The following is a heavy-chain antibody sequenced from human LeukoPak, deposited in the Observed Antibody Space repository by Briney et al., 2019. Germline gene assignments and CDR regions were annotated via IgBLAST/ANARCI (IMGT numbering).Heavy chain of an antibody. Sequence: SETLSLTCTVSGGSISSSSYYWSWIRQPPGKGLEWIGYIYYSGSTNYNPSLKSRVTISVDTSKNQFSLKLSSVTAADTAVYYCARQYVLRYFDYWGQGTLVTVSS. J-gene: IGHJ4*02. D-gene: IGHD3-9*01. CDR1: GGSISSSSYY. V-gene: IGHV4-61*05. CDR2: IYYSGST. CDR3: ARQYVLRYFDY.